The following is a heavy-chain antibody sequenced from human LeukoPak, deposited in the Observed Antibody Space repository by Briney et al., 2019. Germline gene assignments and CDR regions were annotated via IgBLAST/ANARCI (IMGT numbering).Heavy chain of an antibody. D-gene: IGHD6-13*01. CDR2: IIPIFGTA. J-gene: IGHJ4*02. V-gene: IGHV1-69*05. Sequence: ASVKVSCKASGGTFSSYAISWVRQAPGQGLEGMGRIIPIFGTANYAQKFQGRVTITTDESTSTAYMELSSLRSEATAVYYCASHSSSWRYYFDYWGQGTLVTVSS. CDR1: GGTFSSYA. CDR3: ASHSSSWRYYFDY.